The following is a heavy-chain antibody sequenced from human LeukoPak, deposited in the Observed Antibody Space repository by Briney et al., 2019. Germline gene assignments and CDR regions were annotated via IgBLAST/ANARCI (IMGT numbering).Heavy chain of an antibody. V-gene: IGHV3-23*01. CDR2: LTGSGGNT. CDR1: GFTFSSYA. D-gene: IGHD3-9*01. Sequence: GGSLRLSCAASGFTFSSYAMSWVRQAPGKGLEWVSGLTGSGGNTYYADSVKGRFTISRDNSKNTLYLQMNRLRAEDTAVYYCARGGGYFDWPPDAFDIRGQGTMVTVSS. J-gene: IGHJ3*02. CDR3: ARGGGYFDWPPDAFDI.